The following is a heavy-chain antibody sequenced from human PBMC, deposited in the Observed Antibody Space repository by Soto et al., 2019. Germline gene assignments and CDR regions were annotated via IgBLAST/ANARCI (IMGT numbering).Heavy chain of an antibody. D-gene: IGHD1-26*01. CDR2: IFSGGSS. Sequence: PGGSLRLSCVVSGFTVSSNYMSWVRQAPGKGLEWVSVIFSGGSSYYAESVKGRFTISRDTSRNTLYIQMNNLRTEDTAMYYCARDEPSEFXWGQGTLVTVSX. J-gene: IGHJ4*02. CDR3: ARDEPSEFX. V-gene: IGHV3-53*01. CDR1: GFTVSSNY.